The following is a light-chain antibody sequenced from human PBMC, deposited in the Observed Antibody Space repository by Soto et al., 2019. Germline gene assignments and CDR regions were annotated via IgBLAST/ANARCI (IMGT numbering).Light chain of an antibody. J-gene: IGKJ4*01. CDR1: QSLLHSNGYNY. Sequence: DIVMIQSPLSLPVTPGEPASISCRSSQSLLHSNGYNYLDWYLQKPGQSPQLLIYLGSNRASGVPDRFSGSGSCTDFTLKISRVEAEDVGVYYCMQTLQTPFTFGGGTKVEIK. CDR3: MQTLQTPFT. V-gene: IGKV2-28*01. CDR2: LGS.